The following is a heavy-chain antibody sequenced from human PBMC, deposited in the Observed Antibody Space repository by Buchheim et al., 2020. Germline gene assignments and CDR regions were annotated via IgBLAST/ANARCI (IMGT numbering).Heavy chain of an antibody. D-gene: IGHD3-9*01. CDR1: GFIPSSFW. J-gene: IGHJ6*02. V-gene: IGHV3-74*01. CDR2: INGAGSDT. Sequence: EVQLVESGGGLVQPGGSLRLSCEASGFIPSSFWIHWVRQVPGKGLVWVSRINGAGSDTAYADFEQDRFTISRDNVKNTVSLQMNSLRAEDTAVYYCARGHYFAMDVWGQGTT. CDR3: ARGHYFAMDV.